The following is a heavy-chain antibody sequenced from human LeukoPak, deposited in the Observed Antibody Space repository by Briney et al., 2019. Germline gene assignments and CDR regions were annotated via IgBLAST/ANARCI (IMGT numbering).Heavy chain of an antibody. V-gene: IGHV1-46*01. CDR1: GYTFTSYY. J-gene: IGHJ4*02. D-gene: IGHD3-22*01. CDR3: ARDSRITMIVVVRLPDY. Sequence: ASVKVSCKASGYTFTSYYMHWVRQAPGQGREGMGIINPSGGSTSHAQKFQGRVTMTRDNSTSTVYMEVSSLRSEDTAVYYCARDSRITMIVVVRLPDYWGQGTLVTVSS. CDR2: INPSGGST.